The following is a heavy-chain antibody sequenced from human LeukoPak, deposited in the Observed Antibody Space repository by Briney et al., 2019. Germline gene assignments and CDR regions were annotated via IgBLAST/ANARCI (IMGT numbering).Heavy chain of an antibody. CDR2: INPNSGGT. CDR1: GYTLTGYY. CDR3: ARAPYGSGSYGYGGNWFDP. D-gene: IGHD3-10*01. Sequence: ASVKVSCKASGYTLTGYYMHWVRQAPGQGLEWMGWINPNSGGTNYAQKFQGWVTMTRDTSISTAYMELSRLRSDDTAVYYCARAPYGSGSYGYGGNWFDPWGQGTLVTVSS. V-gene: IGHV1-2*04. J-gene: IGHJ5*02.